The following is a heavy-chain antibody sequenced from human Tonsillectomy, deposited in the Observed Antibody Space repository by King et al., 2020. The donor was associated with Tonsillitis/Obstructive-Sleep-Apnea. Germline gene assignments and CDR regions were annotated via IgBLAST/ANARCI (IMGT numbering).Heavy chain of an antibody. V-gene: IGHV4-39*01. D-gene: IGHD3-16*01. CDR2: MYFSGST. CDR1: GGSINSSNNY. CDR3: ARHPLIMITFGGPSYFDY. Sequence: QLQESGPGLVKASETLSLTCTVSGGSINSSNNYWGWIRQPPGKGLEWLGSMYFSGSTYYNPALKSRVTVSVDSSKNQFSLKLSSVTAADTAVYYCARHPLIMITFGGPSYFDYWGQGTLVTVSS. J-gene: IGHJ4*02.